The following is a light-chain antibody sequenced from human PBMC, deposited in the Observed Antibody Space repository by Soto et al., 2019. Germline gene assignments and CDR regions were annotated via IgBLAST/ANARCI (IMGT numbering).Light chain of an antibody. CDR2: SAS. J-gene: IGKJ1*01. CDR1: QGISNY. Sequence: DIQMTQSPSSLSASVGDRVAITYRASQGISNYLAWFQQKPGKVPKLLIYSASTLQSGVPSRFSGSGSGTEFTLTISSLQPDDFATYYCQQYDNWPWTFGQGTKVDIK. V-gene: IGKV1-27*01. CDR3: QQYDNWPWT.